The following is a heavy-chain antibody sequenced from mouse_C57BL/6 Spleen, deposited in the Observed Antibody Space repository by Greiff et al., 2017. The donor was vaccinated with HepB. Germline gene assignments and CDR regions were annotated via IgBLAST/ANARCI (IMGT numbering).Heavy chain of an antibody. Sequence: QVQLQQSGPELVKPGASVKISCKASGYAFSSSWMNWVKQRPGKGLEWIGRFYPGDGDTNYNGKFKGKATLTADKSSSTAYRHLSSLTSEDAAVYCCARGSYYEYGAYWGQGTLVTVSA. V-gene: IGHV1-82*01. CDR2: FYPGDGDT. J-gene: IGHJ3*01. D-gene: IGHD2-4*01. CDR3: ARGSYYEYGAY. CDR1: GYAFSSSW.